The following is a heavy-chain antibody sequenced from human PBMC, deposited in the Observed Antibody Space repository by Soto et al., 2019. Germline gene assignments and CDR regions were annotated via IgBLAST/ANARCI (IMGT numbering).Heavy chain of an antibody. CDR3: ARVHYEYIWGAYSH. J-gene: IGHJ4*02. CDR1: GGTFSNYA. Sequence: QVLLVQSGAEVKKPGSSVKVSCKASGGTFSNYAITWVRQAPGQGLEWMGGIIPIFGTPNYAQKFQGRVTITADESTSTAYMELSSLKSDDPAVYYCARVHYEYIWGAYSHWRQGTRVTVSS. D-gene: IGHD3-16*01. V-gene: IGHV1-69*01. CDR2: IIPIFGTP.